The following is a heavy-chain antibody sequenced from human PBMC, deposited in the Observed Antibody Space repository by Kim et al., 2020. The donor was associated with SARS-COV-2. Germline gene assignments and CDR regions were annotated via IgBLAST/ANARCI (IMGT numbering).Heavy chain of an antibody. J-gene: IGHJ4*02. CDR1: GFTFSSYA. Sequence: GGSLRLSCAASGFTFSSYAMSWVRQAPGKGLEWVSTISNSGGNTYYADSVKGRFTISRDNSKNTLYLQMNSLRAEDTAVYYCAKGASSCIGGSCYSYFDYWGQGTLVTVSS. CDR2: ISNSGGNT. V-gene: IGHV3-23*01. CDR3: AKGASSCIGGSCYSYFDY. D-gene: IGHD2-15*01.